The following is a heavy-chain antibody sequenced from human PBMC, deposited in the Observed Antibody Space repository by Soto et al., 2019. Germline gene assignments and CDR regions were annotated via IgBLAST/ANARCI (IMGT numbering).Heavy chain of an antibody. CDR2: IYYSGST. J-gene: IGHJ5*02. CDR3: ARSAEGEPWLPYNWFDP. CDR1: GGSISTYY. Sequence: PSEPLSLTCSISGGSISTYYWSWIRQPPGKGLEWIGYIYYSGSTNYNPSIKSRVTISVDTSKNHFSLKLSSVTAADTAVYYCARSAEGEPWLPYNWFDPWGQGTLVTV. D-gene: IGHD5-18*01. V-gene: IGHV4-59*08.